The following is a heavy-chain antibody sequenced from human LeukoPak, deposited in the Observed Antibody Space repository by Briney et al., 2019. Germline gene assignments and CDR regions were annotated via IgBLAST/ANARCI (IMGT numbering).Heavy chain of an antibody. Sequence: GGSLRLSCAASGFTFSSYRMNWVRQAPGKGLEWVSYISSSSSTIYYADSVKGRFTISRDNAKNSLYLQMNSLRAEDMAVYYCARDLGQWLRSFDYWGQGTLVTVSS. D-gene: IGHD6-19*01. CDR1: GFTFSSYR. CDR2: ISSSSSTI. CDR3: ARDLGQWLRSFDY. V-gene: IGHV3-48*01. J-gene: IGHJ4*02.